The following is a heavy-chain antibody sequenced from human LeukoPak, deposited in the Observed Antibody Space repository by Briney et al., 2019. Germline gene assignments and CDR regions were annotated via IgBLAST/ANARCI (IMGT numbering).Heavy chain of an antibody. CDR3: ARQGGSSSWFWAFDI. J-gene: IGHJ3*02. CDR1: GGSISSYY. D-gene: IGHD6-13*01. V-gene: IGHV4-59*08. CDR2: IYYSGST. Sequence: SETLSLTCTVSGGSISSYYWSWIRQPPGKGLEWIGYIYYSGSTNYNPSLKSRVTISVDTSKNQFSLKLSSVTAADTAVYYCARQGGSSSWFWAFDIWGQGTMVTVSS.